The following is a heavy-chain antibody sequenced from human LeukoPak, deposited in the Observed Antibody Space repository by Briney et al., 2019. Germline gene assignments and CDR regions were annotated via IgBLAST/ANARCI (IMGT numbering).Heavy chain of an antibody. Sequence: ASVKVFCKASGYTFTSYAIHWVRQSPGQRLQWMGWINAGTDKTKYSQKFQGRVTIARDTSASTVYMELSSLRSEDTAVYYCARAPPWELLGWAPFDYWGQGTLVTVSS. CDR2: INAGTDKT. D-gene: IGHD1-26*01. CDR1: GYTFTSYA. V-gene: IGHV1-3*01. CDR3: ARAPPWELLGWAPFDY. J-gene: IGHJ4*02.